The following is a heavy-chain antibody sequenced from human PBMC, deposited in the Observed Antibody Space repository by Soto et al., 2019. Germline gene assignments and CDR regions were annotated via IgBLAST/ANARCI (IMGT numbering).Heavy chain of an antibody. D-gene: IGHD1-26*01. Sequence: QVQLQESGPGLVKPSGTLSLTCAVSGGSIRSNNWWSWVRQPPGKGLEWIGEIFQSGSTNYNPSLKSRATRPGDKSKNQFSLKLSSVTAADTAVYYCARVFSGSYSEYWGQGTLVTVSS. CDR1: GGSIRSNNW. CDR3: ARVFSGSYSEY. J-gene: IGHJ4*02. V-gene: IGHV4-4*02. CDR2: IFQSGST.